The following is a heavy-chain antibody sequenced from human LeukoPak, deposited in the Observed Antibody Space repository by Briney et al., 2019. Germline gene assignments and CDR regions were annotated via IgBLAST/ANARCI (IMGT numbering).Heavy chain of an antibody. D-gene: IGHD6-19*01. CDR1: GFTLRSYA. Sequence: GGSLRLSCAASGFTLRSYAMSWVRQAPGKGLEWVSAISTSGGTTYYSDSVKGRFTISRDNSKNTLYLQMNSLRAEDTAVYYCAKDPQWLPPNWFDPWGQGTLVTVSS. CDR3: AKDPQWLPPNWFDP. V-gene: IGHV3-23*01. CDR2: ISTSGGTT. J-gene: IGHJ5*02.